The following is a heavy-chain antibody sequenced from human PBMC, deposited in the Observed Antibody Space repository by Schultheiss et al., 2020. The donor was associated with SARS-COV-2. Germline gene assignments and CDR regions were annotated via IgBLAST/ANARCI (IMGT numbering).Heavy chain of an antibody. CDR3: ASSSYYYDSSGYAD. J-gene: IGHJ4*02. Sequence: SVKVSCKASGGTFSSYAISWVRQAPGQGLEWMGGIIPIFGTANYAQKFQGRVTITADKSTSTAYMELSSLRSEDTAVYYCASSSYYYDSSGYADWGQGTLGTGSS. CDR2: IIPIFGTA. V-gene: IGHV1-69*06. CDR1: GGTFSSYA. D-gene: IGHD3-22*01.